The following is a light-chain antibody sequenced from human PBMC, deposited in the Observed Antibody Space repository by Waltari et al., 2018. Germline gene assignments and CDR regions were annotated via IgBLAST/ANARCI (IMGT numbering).Light chain of an antibody. J-gene: IGKJ5*01. CDR3: QQYWSYPIT. V-gene: IGKV1-16*02. Sequence: DIQMTQSPSSPSASVGHKVTITCRASRGITDHLAWFQLKPGKAPKSLIYAASRLQSGVPSKFSGSGSGTDFTLTINSLQPEDFATYYCQQYWSYPITFAQGTRLEIE. CDR2: AAS. CDR1: RGITDH.